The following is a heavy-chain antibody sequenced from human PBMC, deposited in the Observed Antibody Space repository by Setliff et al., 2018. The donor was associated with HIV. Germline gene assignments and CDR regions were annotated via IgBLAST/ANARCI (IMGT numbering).Heavy chain of an antibody. CDR2: IYPDDSDS. D-gene: IGHD3-22*01. V-gene: IGHV5-51*01. J-gene: IGHJ3*02. CDR1: GYSFPNYW. Sequence: GESLKISCKGSGYSFPNYWIGWVRQMPGKGLEWMGIIYPDDSDSRYSPSFQGQVTISADKSISTAYLQWSSLKASDTAVYYCAKGFYYDSGDGRVRAFDIWGQGTMVTVSS. CDR3: AKGFYYDSGDGRVRAFDI.